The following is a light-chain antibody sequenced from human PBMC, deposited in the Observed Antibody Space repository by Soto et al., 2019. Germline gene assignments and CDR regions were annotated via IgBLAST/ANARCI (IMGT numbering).Light chain of an antibody. CDR2: GAS. CDR1: QSVSSN. J-gene: IGKJ1*01. V-gene: IGKV3-15*01. Sequence: EIVLTQSTGTLSLSPRERSALSCRASQSVSSNLAWYQQKPGQAPRLLIYGASTRATGIPARFSGSGSGTEFTLTISSLQSEDFAVYYCQQYNNWPKTFGQGTKVDIK. CDR3: QQYNNWPKT.